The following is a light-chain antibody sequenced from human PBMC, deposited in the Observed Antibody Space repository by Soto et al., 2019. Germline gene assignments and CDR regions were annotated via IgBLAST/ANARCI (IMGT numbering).Light chain of an antibody. CDR2: EVS. J-gene: IGLJ1*01. V-gene: IGLV2-14*01. CDR3: SSYTSSSTLV. CDR1: SSDVGGYNY. Sequence: QSALTQPASVSGSPGQSITISCTGTSSDVGGYNYVSWYQQHPGKAPKLMIYEVSNRPSWVSNRFSGSKSVNTASLTISGLQAEDEADYYCSSYTSSSTLVFGTGTKLTVL.